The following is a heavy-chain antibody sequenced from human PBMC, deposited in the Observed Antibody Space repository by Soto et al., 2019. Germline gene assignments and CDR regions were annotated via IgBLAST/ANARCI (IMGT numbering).Heavy chain of an antibody. D-gene: IGHD1-1*01. CDR1: VYTLTNYG. CDR2: IRGHNGNT. V-gene: IGHV1-18*01. CDR3: VRDWQLAP. J-gene: IGHJ5*02. Sequence: QVQLLQTGDAVKKTGASVQVSCRAYVYTLTNYGISWVRQAPGQGLFWMGWIRGHNGNTLYAQNVQGRLTLTIDTSKNTAYMEMMSLKIDDTAMYYCVRDWQLAPWGKRTLVTVSS.